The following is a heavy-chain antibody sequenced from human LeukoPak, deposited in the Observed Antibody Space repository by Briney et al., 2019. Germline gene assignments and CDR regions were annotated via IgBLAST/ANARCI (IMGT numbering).Heavy chain of an antibody. D-gene: IGHD4-17*01. V-gene: IGHV5-51*01. CDR2: IYPGESDT. Sequence: GESLKISCKGSGYSFTSYWIGWVRQMPGKGLEWMGIIYPGESDTRYSPSFQGRVTISADKSISTAYLQWSSLKASDTALYYCVRRELPPVTMGHAFHIWGRGPMVSVSS. CDR3: VRRELPPVTMGHAFHI. J-gene: IGHJ3*02. CDR1: GYSFTSYW.